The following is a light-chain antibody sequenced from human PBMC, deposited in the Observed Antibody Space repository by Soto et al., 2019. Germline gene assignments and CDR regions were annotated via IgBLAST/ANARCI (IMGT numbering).Light chain of an antibody. J-gene: IGLJ1*01. V-gene: IGLV2-14*01. Sequence: QSVLTQPASVSGSPGQSITISCVGTSSDIGDYNYVSWYQQHPGKVPKVIIYDVSNRPSGVSYRFSGSKSGNTASLTVSGLQDEDEADYYCCSYPRSGTLIFGTGTKLTVL. CDR1: SSDIGDYNY. CDR3: CSYPRSGTLI. CDR2: DVS.